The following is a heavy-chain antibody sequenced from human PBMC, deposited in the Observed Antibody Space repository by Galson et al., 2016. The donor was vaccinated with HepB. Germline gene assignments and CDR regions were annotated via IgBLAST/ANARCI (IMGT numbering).Heavy chain of an antibody. CDR2: IYHSGST. Sequence: SETLSLTCAVYGGSFSGYFWSWIRRPPGKGLEWIGEIYHSGSTNYNPSLKSRVTISLATSKTQFSLRLSSVTAADTAVYYCARGYYYDSSGFDYWGQGTLVTVSS. D-gene: IGHD3-22*01. J-gene: IGHJ4*02. CDR1: GGSFSGYF. CDR3: ARGYYYDSSGFDY. V-gene: IGHV4-34*01.